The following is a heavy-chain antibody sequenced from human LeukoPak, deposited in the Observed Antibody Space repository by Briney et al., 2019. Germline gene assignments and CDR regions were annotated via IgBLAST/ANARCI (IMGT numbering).Heavy chain of an antibody. D-gene: IGHD5/OR15-5a*01. CDR2: IHYSGST. CDR3: ATSDTVSTYNWFDP. V-gene: IGHV4-39*01. CDR1: GGSISSNTYY. J-gene: IGHJ5*02. Sequence: PWETLSLTCTVSGGSISSNTYYWGWIRRPPGKGLEWIGNIHYSGSTYYNPSLKSRVTISVDTSKNQFSLNLSSLAAADTAVHYCATSDTVSTYNWFDPWGQGTLVTVSS.